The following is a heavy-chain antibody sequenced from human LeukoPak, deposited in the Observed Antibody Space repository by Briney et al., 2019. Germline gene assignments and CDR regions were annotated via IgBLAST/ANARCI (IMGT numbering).Heavy chain of an antibody. D-gene: IGHD6-13*01. CDR2: ISYNGNT. J-gene: IGHJ4*02. CDR3: ASRSSSSWSNFDY. Sequence: PETLSLTCTFSGASFSSSYWSWIRQPPGKGLEWIGYISYNGNTNYNPSLKSRVTISVDTSKNQFSLRLSSVTAADTAVYYCASRSSSSWSNFDYWGQGTLATVSS. CDR1: GASFSSSY. V-gene: IGHV4-59*01.